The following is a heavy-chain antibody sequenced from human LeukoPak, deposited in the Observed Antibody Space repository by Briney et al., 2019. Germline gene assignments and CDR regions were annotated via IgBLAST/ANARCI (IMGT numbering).Heavy chain of an antibody. D-gene: IGHD3/OR15-3a*01. J-gene: IGHJ6*03. CDR2: FNPNSGGT. CDR3: PRGRSAMYEFWSGYEGYMYL. Sequence: GASVKVSCKASGYTFTGYYMHWVPEAPGQGLEWMGRFNPNSGGTNYAQKFQGRVTMTRDTSISTAYIELSRLRSDDKGVCYVPRGRSAMYEFWSGYEGYMYLWAKENTVPVSS. CDR1: GYTFTGYY. V-gene: IGHV1-2*05.